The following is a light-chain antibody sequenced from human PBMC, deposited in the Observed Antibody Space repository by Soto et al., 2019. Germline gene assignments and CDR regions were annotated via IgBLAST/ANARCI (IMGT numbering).Light chain of an antibody. Sequence: AIRMTQSPSSFSASTGDIVTITFRASQGIISYLAFYQQKPGKAPKLLIYAASTLQSGVPSRFSGSGSGTEFTLTISSLQPDDFATYYCQQNYRATPWTFGQGTKVDIK. CDR3: QQNYRATPWT. CDR2: AAS. V-gene: IGKV1-8*01. J-gene: IGKJ1*01. CDR1: QGIISY.